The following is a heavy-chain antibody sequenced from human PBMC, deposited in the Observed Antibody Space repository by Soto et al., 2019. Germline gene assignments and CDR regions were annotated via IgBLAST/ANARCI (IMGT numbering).Heavy chain of an antibody. CDR1: GGSINNSNYY. D-gene: IGHD5-12*01. CDR3: ATPGGIWLPLGF. CDR2: LYYSGTT. J-gene: IGHJ4*02. Sequence: QLQLQESGPGLVKPSETLSLTCTVSGGSINNSNYYWAWIRQSPGKGLEWIGGLYYSGTTYYNPSLKSRVTISVDASSKQCSLRLNSVTAADTATYHCATPGGIWLPLGFWGQGTRVTVSS. V-gene: IGHV4-39*01.